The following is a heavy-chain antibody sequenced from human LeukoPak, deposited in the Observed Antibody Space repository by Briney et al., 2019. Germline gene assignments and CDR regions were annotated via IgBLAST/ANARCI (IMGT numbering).Heavy chain of an antibody. Sequence: GGSLRLSCVASGFTFSSYAMSWVRQAPGKGLEWVSAINGGGESRYYADSVKGRFTISRDNSKNTLYLQMNSLRAEDTAVYYCARSYAYDYPPTAYWGQGTLVTVSS. CDR3: ARSYAYDYPPTAY. J-gene: IGHJ4*02. D-gene: IGHD3-16*01. CDR2: INGGGESR. CDR1: GFTFSSYA. V-gene: IGHV3-23*01.